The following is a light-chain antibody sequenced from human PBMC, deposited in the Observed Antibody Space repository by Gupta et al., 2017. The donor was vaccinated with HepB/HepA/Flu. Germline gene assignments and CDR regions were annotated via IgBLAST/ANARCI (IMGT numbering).Light chain of an antibody. CDR1: QNLLFSDGNTF. CDR2: RVS. V-gene: IGKV2-30*01. J-gene: IGKJ4*01. Sequence: VVLTQSPLSLPVTLGQPASISCRSSQNLLFSDGNTFLHWFQQRPGQSPRRRIYRVSNRDSGVPDRFSGSGSGTDFTLEISRVEAEDVGIYYGVQGTLWPLTCGGGTKVEIK. CDR3: VQGTLWPLT.